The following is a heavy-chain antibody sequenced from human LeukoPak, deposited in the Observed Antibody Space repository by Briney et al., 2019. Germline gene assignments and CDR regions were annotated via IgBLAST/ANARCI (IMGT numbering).Heavy chain of an antibody. D-gene: IGHD2-21*01. Sequence: GGSLRLSCAASGFTVSSNYMSWVRQAPGKGLEWVSVIYSGGSTYYADSVKGRFTISRDNSKNTLYLQMNSLRAEDTAVYYCARDIANIVVVSASEYFGHGTLVTDSS. V-gene: IGHV3-53*01. CDR1: GFTVSSNY. CDR3: ARDIANIVVVSASEY. CDR2: IYSGGST. J-gene: IGHJ4*01.